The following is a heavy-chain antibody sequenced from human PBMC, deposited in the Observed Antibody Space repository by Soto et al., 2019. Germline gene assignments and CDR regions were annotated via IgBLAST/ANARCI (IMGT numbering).Heavy chain of an antibody. Sequence: QVQLVQSGAEVKKPGSSVKVSCKASGGTFSSYTISWVRQAPGQGLEWMGRIIPILGIANYAQKFQGRVTITADNSTGTASMELSSLRSEDTAVYCWARDLSSSSYWGQGTLVTVSS. J-gene: IGHJ4*02. CDR3: ARDLSSSSY. CDR1: GGTFSSYT. D-gene: IGHD6-13*01. CDR2: IIPILGIA. V-gene: IGHV1-69*08.